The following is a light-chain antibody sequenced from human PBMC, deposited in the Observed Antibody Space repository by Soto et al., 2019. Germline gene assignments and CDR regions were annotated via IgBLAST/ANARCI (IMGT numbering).Light chain of an antibody. J-gene: IGKJ5*01. V-gene: IGKV3-11*01. Sequence: EIVFTQSPGTLSLSPGERATLSCRASQSVSNSLAWFQQKPGQAPRLLIYDASNRATGIPARFSGSGSGTDFTLTISSLEPEDFAVYYCQQRSDWITFGQGTRLEIK. CDR2: DAS. CDR1: QSVSNS. CDR3: QQRSDWIT.